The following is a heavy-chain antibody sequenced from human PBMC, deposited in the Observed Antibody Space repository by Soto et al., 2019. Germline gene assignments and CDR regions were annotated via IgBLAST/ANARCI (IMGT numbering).Heavy chain of an antibody. CDR2: IYYSGST. Sequence: SETLSLTCTVSGDSISSYYWSWIRQPPGKGLEWIGYIYYSGSTNYNPSLESRVTISIDTSKKQFSLKLTSVTAADTAVYYCARLVATGGVGYWGQGTLVTVSS. V-gene: IGHV4-59*08. J-gene: IGHJ4*02. D-gene: IGHD6-13*01. CDR3: ARLVATGGVGY. CDR1: GDSISSYY.